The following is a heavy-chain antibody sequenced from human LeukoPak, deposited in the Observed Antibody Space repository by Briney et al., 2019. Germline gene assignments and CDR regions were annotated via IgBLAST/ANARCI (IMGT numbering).Heavy chain of an antibody. CDR3: ARNYGSGSYFDY. CDR2: IYSGGST. D-gene: IGHD3-10*01. J-gene: IGHJ4*02. CDR1: GFTVSSNY. V-gene: IGHV3-66*01. Sequence: GGSLRLSCAASGFTVSSNYMSWVRQAPGKGLEWVSVIYSGGSTYYADSVKGRFTISRDNSKNTLYLQMSSLRAEDTAVYYCARNYGSGSYFDYWGQGTLVTVSS.